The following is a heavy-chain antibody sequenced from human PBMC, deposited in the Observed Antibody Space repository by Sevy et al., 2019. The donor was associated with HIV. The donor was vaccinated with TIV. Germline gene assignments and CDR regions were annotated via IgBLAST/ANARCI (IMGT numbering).Heavy chain of an antibody. Sequence: GGSLRLSCAASGFTFSNAWMSWVRQAPGKGLEWVGRIKSKTDGGTTDYAAPVKGRFTISRDDSKNTLYLQMNSLKTEDTAVYYCTLQDIVVVPATRGFYYYYGMDVWGKGTTVTV. CDR2: IKSKTDGGTT. CDR3: TLQDIVVVPATRGFYYYYGMDV. J-gene: IGHJ6*04. CDR1: GFTFSNAW. V-gene: IGHV3-15*01. D-gene: IGHD2-2*01.